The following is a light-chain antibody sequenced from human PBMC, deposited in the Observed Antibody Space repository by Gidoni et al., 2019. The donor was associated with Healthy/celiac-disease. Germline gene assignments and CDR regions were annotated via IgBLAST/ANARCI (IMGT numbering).Light chain of an antibody. CDR1: QSISSW. Sequence: DIQMNQSRSTLSASGGDRVTSTCRASQSISSWLAWYQQKPGKAPKLLIYKASSLESGVPSRFSGSGSGTEFTLTISILQPDDFATYYCQQYNSYSPWTFGQGTKVEIK. J-gene: IGKJ1*01. V-gene: IGKV1-5*03. CDR3: QQYNSYSPWT. CDR2: KAS.